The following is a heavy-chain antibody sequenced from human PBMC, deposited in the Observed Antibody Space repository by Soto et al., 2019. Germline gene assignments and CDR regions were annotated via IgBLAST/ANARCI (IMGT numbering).Heavy chain of an antibody. J-gene: IGHJ4*02. CDR1: GGSIRDYF. V-gene: IGHV4-59*01. CDR3: ARVGGDDFGDSGGFDY. Sequence: QVQLQESGPGLVKPSETLSLTCTVSGGSIRDYFGTWTRQPPGKGLDWIGYIYYGGRTNYNPSLKSRVSIAVDTSKNHFSLQLRSVTAADTAVYYCARVGGDDFGDSGGFDYWGQGTLVTVSS. CDR2: IYYGGRT. D-gene: IGHD4-17*01.